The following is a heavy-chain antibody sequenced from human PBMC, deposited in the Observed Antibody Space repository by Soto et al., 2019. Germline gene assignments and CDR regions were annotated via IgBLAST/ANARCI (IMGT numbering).Heavy chain of an antibody. CDR2: ISWNGGSS. CDR3: AKNIGAHGSGGGDV. D-gene: IGHD3-10*01. CDR1: GFTFGSYT. Sequence: EEQLVESGGVVVQPGGSLRLSCEASGFTFGSYTMHWVRQAPGKGLEWVSLISWNGGSSFYADSVKGRFTISRDNSRDSLDLKMNSLRPEDSALYYCAKNIGAHGSGGGDVWGHGTTVTVSS. V-gene: IGHV3-43*01. J-gene: IGHJ6*02.